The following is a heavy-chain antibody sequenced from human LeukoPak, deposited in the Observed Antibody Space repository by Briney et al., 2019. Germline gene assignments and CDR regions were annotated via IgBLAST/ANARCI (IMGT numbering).Heavy chain of an antibody. CDR1: GCTFSSYA. V-gene: IGHV1-69*13. Sequence: SVKVSCQASGCTFSSYAISWVRQAPGQGLEWMGGIIPIFGTAHYAQKFQGRVTITAHESTSTAYMELSSLRSEDTAVYYCARVNPERDDYGDTYYYYYMDVWGKGTTVTISS. D-gene: IGHD4-17*01. CDR3: ARVNPERDDYGDTYYYYYMDV. CDR2: IIPIFGTA. J-gene: IGHJ6*03.